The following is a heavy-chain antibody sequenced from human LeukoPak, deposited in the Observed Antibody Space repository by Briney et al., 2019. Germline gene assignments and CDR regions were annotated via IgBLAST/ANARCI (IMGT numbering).Heavy chain of an antibody. J-gene: IGHJ5*02. CDR3: GKSGNQLLAGNWFDP. CDR2: ISNDGSNK. V-gene: IGHV3-30*18. D-gene: IGHD2-2*01. CDR1: GFTFSTYG. Sequence: GKSLTLSCAASGFTFSTYGMQWVRQVPTKKREWVAAISNDGSNKNYADSVKGRFTISRDNSRNTLYLQMNSLRPEDTAVYYWGKSGNQLLAGNWFDPWGQGRLVTVSS.